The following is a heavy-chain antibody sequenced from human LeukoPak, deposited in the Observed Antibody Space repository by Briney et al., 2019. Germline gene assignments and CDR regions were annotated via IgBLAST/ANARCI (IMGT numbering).Heavy chain of an antibody. D-gene: IGHD6-6*01. CDR3: ARDYSSSPTFDY. J-gene: IGHJ4*02. V-gene: IGHV3-21*01. CDR2: ISSSSSYI. Sequence: PGGSLRLSCAASGFTFSSYSMNWVRQAPGKGLEWVSSISSSSSYIYYADSVKGRFTISRDNAKNSLYLQMNSLRAEDTAVYYCARDYSSSPTFDYWGQGTLVTVSS. CDR1: GFTFSSYS.